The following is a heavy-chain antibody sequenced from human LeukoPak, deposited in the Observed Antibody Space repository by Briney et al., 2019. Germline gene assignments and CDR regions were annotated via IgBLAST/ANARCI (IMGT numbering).Heavy chain of an antibody. CDR3: ARGRLVGNTGYYFDY. V-gene: IGHV4-59*08. Sequence: SETLSLTCTVSGGSISSYYWSWIRQPPGKGLEWIGYIYYSGSTNYNPSLKSRVTISVDTSKNQFSLKLSSVTAADTAVYYCARGRLVGNTGYYFDYWGQGTLVTVSS. CDR1: GGSISSYY. J-gene: IGHJ4*02. D-gene: IGHD2-8*02. CDR2: IYYSGST.